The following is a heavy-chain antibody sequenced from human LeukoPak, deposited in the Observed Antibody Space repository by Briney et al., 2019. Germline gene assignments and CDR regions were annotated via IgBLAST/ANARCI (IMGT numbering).Heavy chain of an antibody. V-gene: IGHV3-48*02. J-gene: IGHJ4*02. D-gene: IGHD6-19*01. CDR3: ARSPREQWLIDY. CDR1: GFTFSTYS. Sequence: GGSLRLSCAASGFTFSTYSMNWVRQAPGKGLEWVSYISSGSSTIYYAGSMKGRFTISRDNAENSLYLQMNSLRDEDTAVYYCARSPREQWLIDYWGQGTQLTVSS. CDR2: ISSGSSTI.